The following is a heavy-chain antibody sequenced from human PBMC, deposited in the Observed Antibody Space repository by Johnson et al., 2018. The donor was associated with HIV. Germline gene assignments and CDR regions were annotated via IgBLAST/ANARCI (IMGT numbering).Heavy chain of an antibody. CDR3: AIGQSGSYGAFDI. Sequence: VQLVESGGGLVQPGGSLRLSCVASGITVSSNYMSWVRQAPGKGLEWVSGINWNGGSTGYADSVKGRFTISRDNSKNTLYLQMNSLRGEDTAVYYCAIGQSGSYGAFDIWGQGTMVTVSS. CDR2: INWNGGST. J-gene: IGHJ3*02. V-gene: IGHV3-66*01. D-gene: IGHD1-26*01. CDR1: GITVSSNY.